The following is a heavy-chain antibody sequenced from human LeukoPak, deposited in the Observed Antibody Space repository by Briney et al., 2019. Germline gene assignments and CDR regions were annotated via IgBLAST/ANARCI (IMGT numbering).Heavy chain of an antibody. D-gene: IGHD2-2*01. CDR1: GGSITSTTYN. CDR2: ISYGGST. Sequence: PSETLSLTCTVSGGSITSTTYNWGWIRQPPGKGLEWIGSISYGGSTRYNPSLKSRVTISVHTSKNQFSLNLSSVTAADTAVYYCARVPAGTIWFDPWGQGTLVIVSS. J-gene: IGHJ5*02. CDR3: ARVPAGTIWFDP. V-gene: IGHV4-39*01.